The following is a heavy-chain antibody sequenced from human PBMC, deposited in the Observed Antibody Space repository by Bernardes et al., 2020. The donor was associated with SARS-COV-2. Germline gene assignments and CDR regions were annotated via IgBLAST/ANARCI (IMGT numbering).Heavy chain of an antibody. Sequence: ASVKVSCKAAGYTLTDYTMHWVRQAPGQRFEWMGLINGQGNTKYSQQFQGRVNMTRDASASTVYMELRSLRSEDTAVYYCARNYYGSEGINWFDPWGQGTLVTVSS. J-gene: IGHJ5*02. CDR3: ARNYYGSEGINWFDP. CDR2: INGQGNT. CDR1: GYTLTDYT. V-gene: IGHV1-3*01. D-gene: IGHD3-10*01.